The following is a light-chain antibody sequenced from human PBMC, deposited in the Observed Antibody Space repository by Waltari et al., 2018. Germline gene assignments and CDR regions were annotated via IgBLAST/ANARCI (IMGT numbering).Light chain of an antibody. CDR3: ATWDDSLNGWV. Sequence: QSVLTQPPSASGTPGQRVTISCSGSTPNIGSNTVTWYQQVPGAAPNLLISSNHHRPSGVPARFSGSKSATSASLAISGLQSEDESYFYCATWDDSLNGWVFGGGTKVTVL. J-gene: IGLJ3*02. CDR2: SNH. V-gene: IGLV1-44*01. CDR1: TPNIGSNT.